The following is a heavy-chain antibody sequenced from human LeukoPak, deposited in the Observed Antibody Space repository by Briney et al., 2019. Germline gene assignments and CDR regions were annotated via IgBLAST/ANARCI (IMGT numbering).Heavy chain of an antibody. CDR1: GFTFSSYS. V-gene: IGHV3-21*01. CDR3: ARDSGIAGTTPGGFDY. J-gene: IGHJ4*02. D-gene: IGHD1-7*01. CDR2: IRSSSSYI. Sequence: GGSLRLSCAASGFTFSSYSMNWVRQAPGKGLEWVSSIRSSSSYIYYADSVKGRFTISRDNAKNSLYLQMNSLRAEDTAVYYCARDSGIAGTTPGGFDYWGQGTLVTVSS.